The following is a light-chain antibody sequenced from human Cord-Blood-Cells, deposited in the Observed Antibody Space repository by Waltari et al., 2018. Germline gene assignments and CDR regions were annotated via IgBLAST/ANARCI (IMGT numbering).Light chain of an antibody. CDR2: AAS. V-gene: IGKV1-39*01. CDR1: QSISSY. CDR3: QQNYSTTWT. Sequence: DIHMTQSPSSLPASVGDRVTITCRASQSISSYLNWYQQKPGKAPKLLIYAASSLQSGVPSRFSGSGSGTDFTLTISSLQPEDFATYYCQQNYSTTWTFGQGTKVEIK. J-gene: IGKJ1*01.